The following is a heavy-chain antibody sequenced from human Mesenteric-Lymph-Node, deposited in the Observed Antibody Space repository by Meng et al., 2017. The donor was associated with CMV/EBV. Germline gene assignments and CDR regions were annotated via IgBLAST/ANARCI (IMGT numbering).Heavy chain of an antibody. J-gene: IGHJ6*02. Sequence: SVKVSCKASGYTFTGSYMHWLRQAPGQGLEWMGAILPMFVTPTYTQKFQGRLTIATDESTSTAYMELSGLTSEDTAVYYCAKNVTDGDFYYGMDVWGQGTTVTVSS. V-gene: IGHV1-69*05. CDR2: ILPMFVTP. D-gene: IGHD2-21*02. CDR3: AKNVTDGDFYYGMDV. CDR1: GYTFTGSY.